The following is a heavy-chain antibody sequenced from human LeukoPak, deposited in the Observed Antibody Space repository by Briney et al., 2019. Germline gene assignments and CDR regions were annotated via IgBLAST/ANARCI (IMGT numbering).Heavy chain of an antibody. CDR1: GYTFTSYA. V-gene: IGHV1-3*01. CDR2: INAGNGET. J-gene: IGHJ4*02. CDR3: ARDRYSGYSSTYFDY. Sequence: ASVKVSCKASGYTFTSYAMHWVGQAPGQRLGWMGWINAGNGETKYSQKFQGRVTITRDTSASTAYMELSSLRSEDTAVYYCARDRYSGYSSTYFDYWGQGTLVTVSS. D-gene: IGHD6-13*01.